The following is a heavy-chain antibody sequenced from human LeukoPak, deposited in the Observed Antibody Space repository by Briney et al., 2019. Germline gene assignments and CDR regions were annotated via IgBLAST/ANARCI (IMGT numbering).Heavy chain of an antibody. V-gene: IGHV1-8*01. CDR2: MNPNSGNT. D-gene: IGHD6-19*01. Sequence: ASVKVSCKASGYTFTSYDINWVRQATGQGLEWMGWMNPNSGNTGYAQKFQGRVTMTRNTSISTAYMELSSLRSEDTAVYYCARGVSGSSGWWHHLAYYYYYMDVWGKGTTVTISS. J-gene: IGHJ6*03. CDR3: ARGVSGSSGWWHHLAYYYYYMDV. CDR1: GYTFTSYD.